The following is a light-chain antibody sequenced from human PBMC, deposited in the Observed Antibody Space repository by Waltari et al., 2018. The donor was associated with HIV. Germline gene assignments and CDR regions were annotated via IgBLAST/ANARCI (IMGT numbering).Light chain of an antibody. CDR2: RNT. CDR3: QSFDNSLSGLV. CDR1: SSNIGAGYD. Sequence: QSVLTQPPSVSGAPGQRVSISCTGSSSNIGAGYDVHWYQQLPGAAPKLLIYRNTNRPSGVPDRYSACKCGTSASLAITGLQAEDEADFYCQSFDNSLSGLVFGGGTKLTVL. V-gene: IGLV1-40*01. J-gene: IGLJ2*01.